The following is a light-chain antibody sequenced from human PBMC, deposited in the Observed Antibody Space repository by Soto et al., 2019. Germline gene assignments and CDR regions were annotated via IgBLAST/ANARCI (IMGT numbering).Light chain of an antibody. V-gene: IGKV3-20*01. Sequence: EIVLTQSPGILSLSPGERAILSCGTSQSVSSKFLAWYQQKPGQAPRLLIYGASNRATGIPDRFSGGGSGTDFTLTISSLEPEDFAVYYCQLYGNSPWTFGQGTRVEIK. J-gene: IGKJ1*01. CDR2: GAS. CDR1: QSVSSKF. CDR3: QLYGNSPWT.